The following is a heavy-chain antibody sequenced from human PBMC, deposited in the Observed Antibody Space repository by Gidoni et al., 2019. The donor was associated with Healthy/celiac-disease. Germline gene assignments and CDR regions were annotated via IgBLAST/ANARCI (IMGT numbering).Heavy chain of an antibody. J-gene: IGHJ4*02. CDR1: GGTFIRYA. Sequence: QVQLVQSAAEVKKPGSSVKVSCKASGGTFIRYATSWVRQAPGQGLEWMGRIIPIIGIANDAQKIQGRVTITTDKSTSTAYMELGSLRSEDAAVYYCARDPEVGATEGGPDYWGQGTLVTVSS. CDR2: IIPIIGIA. CDR3: ARDPEVGATEGGPDY. V-gene: IGHV1-69*04. D-gene: IGHD1-26*01.